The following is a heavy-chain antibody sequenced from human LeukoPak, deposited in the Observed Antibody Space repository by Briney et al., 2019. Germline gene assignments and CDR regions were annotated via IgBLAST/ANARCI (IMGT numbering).Heavy chain of an antibody. J-gene: IGHJ4*02. D-gene: IGHD4-17*01. CDR1: GFSFSSYS. V-gene: IGHV3-21*01. Sequence: KAGGSLRLSCAASGFSFSSYSMSWVRQAPGKGLEWVSSISSSSSYIYYADSVKGRFTISRDNAKNSLYLQMNSLRAEDTAVYYCARESREGDYGNSFNYWGQGTLVTVSS. CDR2: ISSSSSYI. CDR3: ARESREGDYGNSFNY.